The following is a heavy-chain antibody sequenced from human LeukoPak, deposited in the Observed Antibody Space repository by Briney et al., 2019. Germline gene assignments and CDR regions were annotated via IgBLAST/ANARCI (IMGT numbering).Heavy chain of an antibody. D-gene: IGHD1-1*01. CDR2: IYPGDSDT. CDR1: GYNFIKYW. Sequence: GESLKISCHGSGYNFIKYWIGWVRQMPGKGLEWMGIIYPGDSDTRYSPSFQGQVTISVDRSISTAYLQWSSLEASDTAMYYCARHADDRGYHYYYMDVWGKGTTVTVSS. CDR3: ARHADDRGYHYYYMDV. V-gene: IGHV5-51*01. J-gene: IGHJ6*03.